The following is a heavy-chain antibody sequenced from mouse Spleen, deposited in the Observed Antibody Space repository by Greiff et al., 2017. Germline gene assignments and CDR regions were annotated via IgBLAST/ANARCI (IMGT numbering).Heavy chain of an antibody. CDR2: IYPRSGNT. J-gene: IGHJ3*01. CDR3: ARSGDETWFAY. CDR1: GYTFTSYG. V-gene: IGHV1-81*01. D-gene: IGHD3-1*01. Sequence: VQLVESGAELARPGASVKLSCKASGYTFTSYGISWVKQRTGQGLEWIGEIYPRSGNTYYNEKFKGKATLTADKSSSTAYMELRSLTSEDSAVYFCARSGDETWFAYWGQGTLVTVSA.